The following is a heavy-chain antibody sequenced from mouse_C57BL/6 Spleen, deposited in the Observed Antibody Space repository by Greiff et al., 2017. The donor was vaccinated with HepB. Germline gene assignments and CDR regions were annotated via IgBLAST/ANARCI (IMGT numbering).Heavy chain of an antibody. J-gene: IGHJ1*03. CDR3: ATHYGSSSWYFDV. V-gene: IGHV3-6*01. Sequence: EVQLQESGPGLVKPSQSLSLTCSVTGYSITSGYYWNWIRQFPGNKLEWMGYISYDGSNNYNPSLKNRISITRDTSKNQFFLKLNSVTTEDTATYYCATHYGSSSWYFDVWGTGTTVTVSS. CDR2: ISYDGSN. D-gene: IGHD1-1*01. CDR1: GYSITSGYY.